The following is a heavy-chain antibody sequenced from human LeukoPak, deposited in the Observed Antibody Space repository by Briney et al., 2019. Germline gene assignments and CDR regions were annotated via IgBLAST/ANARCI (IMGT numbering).Heavy chain of an antibody. Sequence: SVKVSCKASGGTFSSYAISWVRQAPGQGLEWMGGIIPIFGTANYAQKLQGRVTMTTDTSTSTAYMELRSLRSDDTAVYYCARGPPGDYWGQGTLVTVSS. CDR2: IIPIFGTA. J-gene: IGHJ4*02. CDR3: ARGPPGDY. CDR1: GGTFSSYA. V-gene: IGHV1-69*05.